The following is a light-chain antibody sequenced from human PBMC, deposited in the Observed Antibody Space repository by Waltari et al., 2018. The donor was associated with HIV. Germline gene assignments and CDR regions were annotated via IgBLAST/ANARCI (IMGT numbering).Light chain of an antibody. CDR2: YVT. J-gene: IGLJ2*01. CDR3: YSYVGIYNVR. CDR1: SSDVGGSNY. V-gene: IGLV2-11*01. Sequence: QSALTQPRPVSGSPGQSVTISGTGTSSDVGGSNYVAWNQRHPGKAPKLMIYYVTKRPSGVPNRFSGSKSGNTASLTISGLQAEDEADYYCYSYVGIYNVRFGGGTRLTVL.